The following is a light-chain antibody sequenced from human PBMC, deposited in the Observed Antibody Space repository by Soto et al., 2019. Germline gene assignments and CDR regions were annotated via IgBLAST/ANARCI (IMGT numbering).Light chain of an antibody. Sequence: IRIKQSPAALSVYKGERATLSCRARQSVTSNLAWYQQKPGQAPRLLMYGVSTRATGIPARFGGSGSATEFTLTISSLQSEDFAVYYCQQYSQWPLTFGGGTKVDIK. CDR2: GVS. V-gene: IGKV3-15*01. CDR3: QQYSQWPLT. CDR1: QSVTSN. J-gene: IGKJ4*01.